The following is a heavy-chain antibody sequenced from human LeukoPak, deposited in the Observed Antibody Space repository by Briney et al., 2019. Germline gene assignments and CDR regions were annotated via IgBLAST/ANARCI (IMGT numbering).Heavy chain of an antibody. V-gene: IGHV3-23*01. D-gene: IGHD6-13*01. CDR3: AKDHRGSSWPIDY. Sequence: GGSLRLSCAASGFTFSSYAMSGVRQAPGRGLEWVSAISGSGGSTYYADSVKGRCTISRDNSKTTLYLQVNSLRAGDTAVYQCAKDHRGSSWPIDYWGQGTLVTVSS. CDR2: ISGSGGST. CDR1: GFTFSSYA. J-gene: IGHJ4*02.